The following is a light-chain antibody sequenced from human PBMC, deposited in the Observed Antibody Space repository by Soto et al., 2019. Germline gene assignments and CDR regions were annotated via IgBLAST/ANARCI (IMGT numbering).Light chain of an antibody. CDR1: SSNIGAGYD. CDR2: GNN. J-gene: IGLJ2*01. V-gene: IGLV1-40*01. Sequence: QSALTQPPSVSGGPGQRVTISCTGSSSNIGAGYDVHWYQQSPGTAPKLLIYGNNNRPSGVPDRFSGSKSGTSASLAITGLQAEDEADYYCQSHDNSLSGSDVVFGGGTKLTVL. CDR3: QSHDNSLSGSDVV.